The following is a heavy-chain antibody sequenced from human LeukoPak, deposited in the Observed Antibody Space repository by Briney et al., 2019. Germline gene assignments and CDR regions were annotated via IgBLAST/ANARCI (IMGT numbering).Heavy chain of an antibody. J-gene: IGHJ4*02. CDR3: ARGWDYDFWSGYYRPFDY. CDR2: ISAYNGNT. Sequence: ASVKVSCKASGYTFTSYGISWVRQAPGQGLEWMGWISAYNGNTNYAQKLQGRVTMTTDTSTSTAYVELRSLRSDDTAVYYCARGWDYDFWSGYYRPFDYWGQGTLVTVSS. V-gene: IGHV1-18*01. D-gene: IGHD3-3*01. CDR1: GYTFTSYG.